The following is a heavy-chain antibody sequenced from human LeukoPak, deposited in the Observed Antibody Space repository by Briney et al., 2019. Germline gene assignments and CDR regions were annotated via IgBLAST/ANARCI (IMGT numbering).Heavy chain of an antibody. CDR2: ISSSGGST. D-gene: IGHD6-19*01. V-gene: IGHV3-23*01. CDR3: AKDGGSSGWFDY. J-gene: IGHJ4*02. CDR1: GFTFSYYS. Sequence: GGSLRLSCAASGFTFSYYSMNWVRQAPGRGLEWVSCISSSGGSTYYADSVKGRFTISRDNSKNTLYLQMNSLRAEDTAVYYCAKDGGSSGWFDYWGQGTLVTVPS.